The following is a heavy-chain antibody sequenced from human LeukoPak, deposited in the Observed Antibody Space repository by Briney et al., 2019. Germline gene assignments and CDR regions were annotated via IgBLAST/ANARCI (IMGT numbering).Heavy chain of an antibody. Sequence: SVKVSCKASGYTFTGYYMHWVRQAPGQGLEWMGGTIPIFGTANYAQKFQGRVTITADKSTSTAYMELSSLRSEDTAVYYCARFLGNLGSYYYYYYMDVWGKGTTVTVSS. CDR2: TIPIFGTA. V-gene: IGHV1-69*06. CDR3: ARFLGNLGSYYYYYYMDV. J-gene: IGHJ6*03. D-gene: IGHD3-16*01. CDR1: GYTFTGYY.